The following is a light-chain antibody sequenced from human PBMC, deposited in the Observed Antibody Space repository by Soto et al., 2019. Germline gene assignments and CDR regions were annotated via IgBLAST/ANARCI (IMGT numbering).Light chain of an antibody. CDR1: QSVRNY. J-gene: IGKJ5*01. CDR3: QQRSDWPLT. CDR2: EAS. Sequence: EIVLTQSPATLSLSPGERATLSCRASQSVRNYLAWYQHKPGQAPRLLIYEASNRAAGIPARFSGSGSETDFTLTISSLEPEDFAVYYCQQRSDWPLTFGQGTRLEIK. V-gene: IGKV3-11*01.